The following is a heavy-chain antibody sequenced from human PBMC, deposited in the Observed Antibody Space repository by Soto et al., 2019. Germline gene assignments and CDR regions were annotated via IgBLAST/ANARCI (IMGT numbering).Heavy chain of an antibody. J-gene: IGHJ4*02. CDR2: ISYDGSNK. D-gene: IGHD2-15*01. V-gene: IGHV3-30*18. Sequence: QVQLVESGGGVVQPGRSLRLSCAASGFTFSSYGMHWVRQAPGKGLEWVAVISYDGSNKYYADSGKGRFTISRDNSKNTLYLQMNSLRAEDTAVYYCAKDRDIVVVVAAFDYWGQGTLVTVSS. CDR3: AKDRDIVVVVAAFDY. CDR1: GFTFSSYG.